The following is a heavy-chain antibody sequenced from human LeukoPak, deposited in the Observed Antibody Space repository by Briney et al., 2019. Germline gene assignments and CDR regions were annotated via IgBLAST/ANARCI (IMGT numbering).Heavy chain of an antibody. CDR2: IIPILGIA. V-gene: IGHV1-69*02. D-gene: IGHD3-10*01. CDR1: GGTFSSYT. CDR3: ARGRRITMVRGVIIGYYFDY. J-gene: IGHJ4*02. Sequence: GASVKVSCKASGGTFSSYTISWVRQAPGQGLEWMGRIIPILGIANYAQKFQGRVTITRNTSISTAYMELSSLRSEDTAVYYCARGRRITMVRGVIIGYYFDYWGQGTLVTGSS.